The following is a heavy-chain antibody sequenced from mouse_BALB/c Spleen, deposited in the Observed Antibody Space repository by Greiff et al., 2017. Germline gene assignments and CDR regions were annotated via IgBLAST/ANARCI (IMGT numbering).Heavy chain of an antibody. Sequence: VQRVESGPGLVAPSQSLSITCTVSGFSLTGYGVNWVRQPPGKGLEWLGMIWGDGSTDYNSALKSRLSISKDNSKSQVFLKMNSLQTDDTARYYCARGHYDYDGAMDYWGQGTSVTVSS. J-gene: IGHJ4*01. V-gene: IGHV2-6-7*01. CDR2: IWGDGST. CDR3: ARGHYDYDGAMDY. D-gene: IGHD2-4*01. CDR1: GFSLTGYG.